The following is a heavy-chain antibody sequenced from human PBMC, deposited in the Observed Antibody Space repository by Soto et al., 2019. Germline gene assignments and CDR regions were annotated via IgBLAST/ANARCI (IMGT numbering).Heavy chain of an antibody. CDR1: GLPFSSYC. V-gene: IGHV3-23*01. CDR2: ITPSSAST. Sequence: GGSLSLSCAASGLPFSSYCMSWVRQAPGKGLEWVSVITPSSASTFYADFAKGRFTISRDNSKNMLYLQMNSLRAEDTAVYYCAKDRKRMDVWGQGTTVTVSS. J-gene: IGHJ6*02. CDR3: AKDRKRMDV.